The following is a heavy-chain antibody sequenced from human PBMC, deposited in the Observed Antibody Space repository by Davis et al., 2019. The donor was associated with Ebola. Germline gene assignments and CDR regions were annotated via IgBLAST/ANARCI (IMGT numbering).Heavy chain of an antibody. D-gene: IGHD2-2*01. CDR1: GFTFSTYW. Sequence: GESLKISCAASGFTFSTYWMHWVRQAPGKGLVWVSRINSDGTSTSYADSVKGRFTISRDNSKNTLYLQMNSLRAEDTAVYYCAKPTGDCSSTSCYGWFDPWGQGTLVTVSS. CDR3: AKPTGDCSSTSCYGWFDP. V-gene: IGHV3-74*01. CDR2: INSDGTST. J-gene: IGHJ5*02.